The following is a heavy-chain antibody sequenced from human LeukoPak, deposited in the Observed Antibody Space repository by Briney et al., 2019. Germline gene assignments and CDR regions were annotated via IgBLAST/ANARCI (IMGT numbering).Heavy chain of an antibody. Sequence: PSETLSLTCTVSGGSISSGSYYWSWIRQSAGKGLEWIGRIYTSGSTNYNPSLKSRVTISVDTSKNQFSLKLSSVTAADTAVYYCARERIMITFGGVIAGGNWFDPWGQGTLVTVSS. V-gene: IGHV4-61*02. J-gene: IGHJ5*02. CDR3: ARERIMITFGGVIAGGNWFDP. CDR1: GGSISSGSYY. CDR2: IYTSGST. D-gene: IGHD3-16*02.